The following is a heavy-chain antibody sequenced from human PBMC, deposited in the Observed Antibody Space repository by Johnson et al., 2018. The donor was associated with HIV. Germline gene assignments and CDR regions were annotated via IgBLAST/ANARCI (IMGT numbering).Heavy chain of an antibody. V-gene: IGHV3-30*02. CDR1: GFTFSSYG. J-gene: IGHJ3*01. CDR3: AKDDNLGVWYSDAFDV. D-gene: IGHD6-19*01. CDR2: IRYDGRNK. Sequence: QVQLVESGGGVVQPGRSLRLSCAASGFTFSSYGMHWVRQAPGKGLEWVAFIRYDGRNKYYADSVKGRFTVSRDNSKNTLYLHMKSLRPEDTSIYYCAKDDNLGVWYSDAFDVWGQGTVVTVSS.